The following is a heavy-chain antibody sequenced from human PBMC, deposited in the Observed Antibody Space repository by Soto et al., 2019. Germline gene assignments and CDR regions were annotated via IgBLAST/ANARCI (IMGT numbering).Heavy chain of an antibody. V-gene: IGHV1-69*13. Sequence: GASVKVSCKASGGTFSSYAISWVRQAPGQGLEWMGGIIPIFGTANYEQKFQGRVTITADESTSTAYMELSSLRSEDTAVYYCARVPPRITIFGVVIIVGDYYYYGMDVWGQGTTVTVSS. CDR3: ARVPPRITIFGVVIIVGDYYYYGMDV. CDR1: GGTFSSYA. CDR2: IIPIFGTA. D-gene: IGHD3-3*01. J-gene: IGHJ6*02.